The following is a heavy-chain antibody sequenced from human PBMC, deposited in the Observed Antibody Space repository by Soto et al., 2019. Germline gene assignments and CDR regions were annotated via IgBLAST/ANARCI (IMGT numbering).Heavy chain of an antibody. CDR2: IYYSGST. V-gene: IGHV4-30-4*01. Sequence: SVMLRVPCSVAGGSISSGDYYWSWIRQNPGKGLEWIGYIYYSGSTYYNPSLKSRVTISVDTSKNQFSLKLSSVTAADTAVYYCARVRYSSSPEGHNGFDPWGQGTLVTVSS. J-gene: IGHJ5*02. D-gene: IGHD6-6*01. CDR3: ARVRYSSSPEGHNGFDP. CDR1: GGSISSGDYY.